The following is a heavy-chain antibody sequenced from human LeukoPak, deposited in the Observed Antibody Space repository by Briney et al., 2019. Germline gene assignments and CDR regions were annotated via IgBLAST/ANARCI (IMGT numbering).Heavy chain of an antibody. Sequence: GGSLGLSCAASGFTFSSYAMSWVRQAPGKGLEWVSAISGSGGSTYYADSVKGRFTISRDNSKNTLYLQMNSLRAEDTAVYYCAKGPTNHYYYYMDVWGKGTTVTVSS. CDR1: GFTFSSYA. CDR3: AKGPTNHYYYYMDV. J-gene: IGHJ6*03. V-gene: IGHV3-23*01. D-gene: IGHD1-14*01. CDR2: ISGSGGST.